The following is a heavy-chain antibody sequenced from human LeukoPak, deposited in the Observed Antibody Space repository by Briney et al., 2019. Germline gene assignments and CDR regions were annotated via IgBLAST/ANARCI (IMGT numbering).Heavy chain of an antibody. CDR1: GCTFSEAW. D-gene: IGHD3-16*02. Sequence: GGSLRLSCAASGCTFSEAWMSWVRQAPGKGLEWVARIQSITAGGTTDYAAPVKGRFPISRYDSKNTLYLQLNSLKTEDTAMYFCNIDYDYAWGSYRLGYWGQGTLVTVSS. CDR2: IQSITAGGTT. J-gene: IGHJ4*02. CDR3: NIDYDYAWGSYRLGY. V-gene: IGHV3-15*01.